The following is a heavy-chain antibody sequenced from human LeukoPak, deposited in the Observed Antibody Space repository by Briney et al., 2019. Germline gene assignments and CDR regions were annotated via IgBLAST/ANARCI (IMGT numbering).Heavy chain of an antibody. J-gene: IGHJ4*02. D-gene: IGHD4-23*01. V-gene: IGHV4-39*01. CDR3: ARLGTTVVAFDY. CDR2: IYYSGNT. Sequence: PSETLSLTCTVSGGSISSSSYYWGWIRQPPGKGLEWIGSIYYSGNTYYNPSLKSRVTVSVDTSKNQFSLKLSSVTAADTAVYYCARLGTTVVAFDYWGQGTLVTVSS. CDR1: GGSISSSSYY.